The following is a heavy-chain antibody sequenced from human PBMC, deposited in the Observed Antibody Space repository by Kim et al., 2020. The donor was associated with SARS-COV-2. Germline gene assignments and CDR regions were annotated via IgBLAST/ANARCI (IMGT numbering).Heavy chain of an antibody. V-gene: IGHV4-34*01. CDR2: T. Sequence: TNYNPSLKSRVTISVDTSKNQFSLKLSSVTAADTAVYYCASVGTVTTADYWGQGTLVTVSS. J-gene: IGHJ4*02. CDR3: ASVGTVTTADY. D-gene: IGHD4-4*01.